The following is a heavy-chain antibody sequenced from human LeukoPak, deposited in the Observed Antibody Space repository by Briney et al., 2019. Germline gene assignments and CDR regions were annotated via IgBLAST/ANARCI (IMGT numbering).Heavy chain of an antibody. V-gene: IGHV3-15*01. J-gene: IGHJ4*02. CDR3: ARIVVLEAATGY. CDR2: IRSKADGGTA. CDR1: RFTFSDAW. D-gene: IGHD2-15*01. Sequence: GGSLRLSCEASRFTFSDAWMYWVRQAPGKGLEWVGRIRSKADGGTADYAAPVKGRLTISRDDSKNTVYLHMNSLKTEDTAVYYCARIVVLEAATGYWGQGTLVTVSS.